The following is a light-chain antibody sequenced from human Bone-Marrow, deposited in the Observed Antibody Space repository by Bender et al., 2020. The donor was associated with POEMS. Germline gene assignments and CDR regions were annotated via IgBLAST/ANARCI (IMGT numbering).Light chain of an antibody. Sequence: QSVLTQPPSVSAAPGQKVTISCSGGSSNIGKNYVSWYQQFPGAAPKLLIYDNDKRPSGIPDRFSGSKSGTSATLGITGLQTGDEADYYFGTWDSSLSAAEFGGGTKLTVL. CDR3: GTWDSSLSAAE. CDR1: SSNIGKNY. J-gene: IGLJ3*02. V-gene: IGLV1-51*01. CDR2: DND.